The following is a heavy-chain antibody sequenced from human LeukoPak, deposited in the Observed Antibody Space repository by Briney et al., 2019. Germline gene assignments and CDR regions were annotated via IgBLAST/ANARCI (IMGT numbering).Heavy chain of an antibody. D-gene: IGHD6-6*01. CDR3: ATDPGIYSSSSVGPWFDP. J-gene: IGHJ5*02. V-gene: IGHV1-24*01. Sequence: EASVKVSCKVSGYTLTELSMHWVRQAPGKGLEWMGGFDPEDGETIYAQKFQGRVTMTEDTSTDTAYMELSSLRSEDTAVYYCATDPGIYSSSSVGPWFDPWGQGTLVTVSS. CDR1: GYTLTELS. CDR2: FDPEDGET.